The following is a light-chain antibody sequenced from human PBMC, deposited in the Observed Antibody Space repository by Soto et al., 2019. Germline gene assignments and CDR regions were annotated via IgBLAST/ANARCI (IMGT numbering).Light chain of an antibody. J-gene: IGLJ1*01. CDR2: EGS. CDR1: SSDVGGYNY. Sequence: QSVLTQPASVSGSPGQSITISCTGTSSDVGGYNYVSWYQQHPGKAPKLMIYEGSKRPSGVSNRFSGSKSSNTASLTISGLQAEDEADYYCSSYRSRSLYVFGTGTKVTVL. CDR3: SSYRSRSLYV. V-gene: IGLV2-14*01.